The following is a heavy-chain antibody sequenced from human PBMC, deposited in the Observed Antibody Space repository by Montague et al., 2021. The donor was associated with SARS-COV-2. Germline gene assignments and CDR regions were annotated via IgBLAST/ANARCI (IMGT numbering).Heavy chain of an antibody. D-gene: IGHD6-13*01. V-gene: IGHV3-53*01. Sequence: SLRLSCAASGFTVSSNYMSWVRQAPGKGLEWVSVIYSGGSTYYADSVKGRFAISRDNFKNTLYLQMNSLRAEDTAVYYCARGEQQQLNFYYYYYYGMDVWGQGTTVTVSS. CDR2: IYSGGST. J-gene: IGHJ6*02. CDR3: ARGEQQQLNFYYYYYYGMDV. CDR1: GFTVSSNY.